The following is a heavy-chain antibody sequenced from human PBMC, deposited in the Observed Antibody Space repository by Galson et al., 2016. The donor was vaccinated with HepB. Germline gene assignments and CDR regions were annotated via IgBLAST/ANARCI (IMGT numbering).Heavy chain of an antibody. V-gene: IGHV4-59*01. Sequence: LSLTCTVSGGSISSYYWSWIRQPPGKGLEWIGYIYSSGSTNSNPSLKSRVIISVDTSKNQFYLKLNSMTAADTAVYYCARGSGTFGHDYWGQGTLVTVSS. CDR1: GGSISSYY. CDR2: IYSSGST. J-gene: IGHJ4*02. CDR3: ARGSGTFGHDY. D-gene: IGHD3-10*01.